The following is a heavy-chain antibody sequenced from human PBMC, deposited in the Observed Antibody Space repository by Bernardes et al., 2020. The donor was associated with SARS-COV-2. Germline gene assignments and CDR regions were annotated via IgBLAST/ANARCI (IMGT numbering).Heavy chain of an antibody. V-gene: IGHV3-20*01. CDR1: GFTFDDYG. CDR2: INWNGGST. Sequence: GGSLRLSCAASGFTFDDYGMSWVRQAPGKGLEWVSGINWNGGSTGYADSVKGRFTISRDNAKNSLYLQMNSLRAEDTALYHCAREWYYDILTGYHYGMDVWGQGTTVTVSS. J-gene: IGHJ6*02. D-gene: IGHD3-9*01. CDR3: AREWYYDILTGYHYGMDV.